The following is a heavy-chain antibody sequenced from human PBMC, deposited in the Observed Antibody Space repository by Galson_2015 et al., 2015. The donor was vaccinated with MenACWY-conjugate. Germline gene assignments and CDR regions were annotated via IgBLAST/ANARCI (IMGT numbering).Heavy chain of an antibody. CDR2: IYYSGST. V-gene: IGHV4-59*01. Sequence: ETLSLTCTVSGGSISSYYWSWIRQPPGKGLEWIGYIYYSGSTNYNPSLKSRVTISVDTSKNQFSLKLSSVTAADTAVYYCARDRRHGSGSYYNNPWFDPWGQGTLVTVSS. CDR1: GGSISSYY. J-gene: IGHJ5*02. CDR3: ARDRRHGSGSYYNNPWFDP. D-gene: IGHD3-10*01.